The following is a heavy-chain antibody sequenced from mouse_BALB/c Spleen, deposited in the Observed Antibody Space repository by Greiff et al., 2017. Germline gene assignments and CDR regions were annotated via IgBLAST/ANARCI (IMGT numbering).Heavy chain of an antibody. CDR2: ISSGSSTI. V-gene: IGHV5-17*02. Sequence: EVHLVESGGGLVQPGGSRKLSCAASGFTFSSFGMHWVRQAPEKGLEWVAYISSGSSTIYYADTVKGRFTISRDNPKNTLFLQMTSLRSEDTAMYYCARVDYDYDENWFAYWGQGTLVTVSA. J-gene: IGHJ3*01. D-gene: IGHD2-4*01. CDR1: GFTFSSFG. CDR3: ARVDYDYDENWFAY.